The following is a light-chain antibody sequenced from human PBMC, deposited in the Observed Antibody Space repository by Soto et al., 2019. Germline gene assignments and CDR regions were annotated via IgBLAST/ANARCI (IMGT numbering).Light chain of an antibody. Sequence: QSALTQPASVSGSPGQSITISCTGTSSDVGSYNLVSWYQQHPGKAPKLMIYEGSKRPSGVSNRFSGSKSGNTASLTISGLQAEDVADYYCCSYAGGSSSVVFGGGTKLTVL. CDR3: CSYAGGSSSVV. J-gene: IGLJ2*01. V-gene: IGLV2-23*01. CDR1: SSDVGSYNL. CDR2: EGS.